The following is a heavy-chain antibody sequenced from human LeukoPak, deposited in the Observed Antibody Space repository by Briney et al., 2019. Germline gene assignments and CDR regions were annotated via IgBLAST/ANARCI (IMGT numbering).Heavy chain of an antibody. J-gene: IGHJ4*02. CDR2: IRYDGSNK. D-gene: IGHD1-26*01. V-gene: IGHV3-30*02. CDR3: AKDSDRTLDY. CDR1: GFTFSSYG. Sequence: PGGSPRLSCAASGFTFSSYGMHWVRQAPGKGLEWVAFIRYDGSNKYYADSVKGRFTISRDNSENTLYLQMNSLRAEDTAVYYCAKDSDRTLDYWGQGTLVTVSS.